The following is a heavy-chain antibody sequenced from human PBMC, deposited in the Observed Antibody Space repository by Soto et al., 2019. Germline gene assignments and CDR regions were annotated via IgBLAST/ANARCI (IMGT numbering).Heavy chain of an antibody. D-gene: IGHD3-9*01. V-gene: IGHV3-23*01. CDR1: GLTLSNHA. Sequence: GGSLRLSCAASGLTLSNHAMTWVRQAPGRGLEWVASIGVSSSRTYYADSVKGRFTISRDNSNNALYLQMTSLRAEDTAVFYCAKDGLVGSFDYWGQGTLVTVSS. CDR3: AKDGLVGSFDY. J-gene: IGHJ4*02. CDR2: IGVSSSRT.